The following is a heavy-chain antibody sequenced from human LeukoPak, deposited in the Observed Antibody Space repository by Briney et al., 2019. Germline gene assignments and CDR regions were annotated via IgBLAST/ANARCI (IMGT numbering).Heavy chain of an antibody. CDR3: ARGYYYDSSGYPPLD. J-gene: IGHJ4*02. CDR2: ISYDGSNK. CDR1: GFTFSSYA. D-gene: IGHD3-22*01. Sequence: GGSLRLSCAASGFTFSSYAMHWVRQAPGKGLEWVAVISYDGSNKYYADSVKGRFTISRDNSKYTLYLQMNSLRAEDTAVYYCARGYYYDSSGYPPLDWGQGTLVTVSS. V-gene: IGHV3-30-3*01.